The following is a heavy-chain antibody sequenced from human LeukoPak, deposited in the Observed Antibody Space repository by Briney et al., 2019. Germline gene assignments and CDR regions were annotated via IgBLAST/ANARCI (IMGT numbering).Heavy chain of an antibody. CDR2: INHSGST. CDR3: ARGRGYSYGLGVYYYYGMDV. CDR1: GGSFSGYY. D-gene: IGHD5-18*01. V-gene: IGHV4-34*01. J-gene: IGHJ6*02. Sequence: PSETLSLTCAVYGGSFSGYYWSWIRQPPGKGLEWIGEINHSGSTNYNPSLKSRVTISVDTSKNQFSLKLSSVTAADTAVYYCARGRGYSYGLGVYYYYGMDVWGQGTTVTVSS.